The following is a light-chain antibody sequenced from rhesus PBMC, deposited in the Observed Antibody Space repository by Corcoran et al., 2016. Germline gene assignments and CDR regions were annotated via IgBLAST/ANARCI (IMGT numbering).Light chain of an antibody. Sequence: DIQMTQSPSSLSASVGDRVTVTCRASQDINKELSWFQQKPGKAPTLLIYAASRLQTGVSSRFSGSVTGTDFTLTISSLQPEDAATYYCLHDYSTPYTFGQGTKVEIK. J-gene: IGKJ2*01. CDR2: AAS. V-gene: IGKV1-94*01. CDR1: QDINKE. CDR3: LHDYSTPYT.